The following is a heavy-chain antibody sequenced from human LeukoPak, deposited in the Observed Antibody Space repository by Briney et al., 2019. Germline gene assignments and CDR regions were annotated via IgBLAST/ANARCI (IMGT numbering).Heavy chain of an antibody. CDR3: ARAPSEVGGYYPEYFRH. CDR1: GFTFSRYW. CDR2: IQSDGKT. Sequence: GGSLRLSCEASGFTFSRYWMHWVRHAPGEGLVWVSRIQSDGKTNYADSVKGRFTISRDNAKNTVSLQMDSLRAEDTGVYYCARAPSEVGGYYPEYFRHWGQGTLVTVSS. J-gene: IGHJ1*01. D-gene: IGHD3-22*01. V-gene: IGHV3-74*01.